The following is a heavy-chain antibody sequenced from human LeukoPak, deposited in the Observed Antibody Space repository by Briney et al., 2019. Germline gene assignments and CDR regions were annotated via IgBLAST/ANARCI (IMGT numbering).Heavy chain of an antibody. CDR3: ARGIYSRLTLIRGVIGWDS. CDR2: VNYNGGI. V-gene: IGHV4-34*01. CDR1: GGSFSGSY. J-gene: IGHJ5*01. Sequence: SETLSLTCAVYGGSFSGSYWTWIRQPPGKGLEWIGEVNYNGGITHNPSLKSRVTISVDTSKNQFSLRLSSVTAADTAVCYCARGIYSRLTLIRGVIGWDSWGQGTLVTVSS. D-gene: IGHD3-10*01.